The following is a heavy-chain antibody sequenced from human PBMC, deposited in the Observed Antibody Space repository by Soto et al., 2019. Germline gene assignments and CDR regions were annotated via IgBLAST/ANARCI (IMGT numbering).Heavy chain of an antibody. Sequence: QVPLVQSGAEVKKPGASVKVSCKASGYTFTNYGISWVRQAPGQGPEWMGWISGYNANTKYAQKFQGRVTLTTDTTTSTAYMELRPLRSDDTAVYYCARGGSSWSAEYYQHWGQGTLVIVSS. CDR3: ARGGSSWSAEYYQH. CDR1: GYTFTNYG. J-gene: IGHJ1*01. CDR2: ISGYNANT. D-gene: IGHD6-13*01. V-gene: IGHV1-18*01.